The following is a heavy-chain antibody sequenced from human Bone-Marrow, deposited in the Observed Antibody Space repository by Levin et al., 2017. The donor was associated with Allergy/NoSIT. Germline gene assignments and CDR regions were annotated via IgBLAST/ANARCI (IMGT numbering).Heavy chain of an antibody. CDR1: YGSMRSFY. CDR2: ISHSGST. Sequence: SQTLSLTCSVSYGSMRSFYWSWIRQVPGVGLEWIGYISHSGSTNYNPSLLGRLTISVDTSKNQFSLQLTSVTAADTAVYYCVRGIARDGFDVWGQGTVVTVSS. J-gene: IGHJ3*01. V-gene: IGHV4-59*01. D-gene: IGHD2/OR15-2a*01. CDR3: VRGIARDGFDV.